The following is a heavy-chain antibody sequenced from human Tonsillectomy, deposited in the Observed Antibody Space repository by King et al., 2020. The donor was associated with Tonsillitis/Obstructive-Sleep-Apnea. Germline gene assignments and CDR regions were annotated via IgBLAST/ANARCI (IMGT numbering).Heavy chain of an antibody. J-gene: IGHJ2*01. CDR1: GGSISSSNYF. CDR3: ATNPATRSYTSGWYYWYFDL. Sequence: QLQESGPELVKPSETLSLTCSVSGGSISSSNYFWGWIRQPPEKGLEWIGSIYYSGSTHYNPSLKSRLTISVDTSKNQFSLKLSSVTAADTAVYYCATNPATRSYTSGWYYWYFDLWGRGTLVTVSS. V-gene: IGHV4-39*01. D-gene: IGHD6-19*01. CDR2: IYYSGST.